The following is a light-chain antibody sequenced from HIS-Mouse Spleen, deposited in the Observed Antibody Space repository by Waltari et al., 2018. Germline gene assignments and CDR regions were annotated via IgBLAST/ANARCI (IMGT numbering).Light chain of an antibody. CDR1: QGISSY. CDR3: QQYNSYSLT. V-gene: IGKV1-5*03. J-gene: IGKJ4*01. Sequence: IRMTQSPSSLSTSTGDRVTITCRASQGISSYLAWYQQKPGKAPKLLIYKASSLESGVPSRFSGSGSGTEFTLTISSLQPDDFATYYCQQYNSYSLTFGGGTKVEIK. CDR2: KAS.